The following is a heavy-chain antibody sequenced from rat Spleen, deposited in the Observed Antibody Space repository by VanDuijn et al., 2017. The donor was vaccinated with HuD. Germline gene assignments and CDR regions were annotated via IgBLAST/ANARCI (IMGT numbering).Heavy chain of an antibody. CDR2: ISTSGGST. CDR1: GFTFSNYD. Sequence: EVQLVESDGGLVQPGRSLKLSCAASGFTFSNYDMAWVRQAPTKGLEWVASISTSGGSTYYRDSVKGRFTISRDNAKSTLYLQMDSLRSEDTATYYCARQWDYWGQGVMVTVSS. J-gene: IGHJ2*01. V-gene: IGHV5S23*01. CDR3: ARQWDY.